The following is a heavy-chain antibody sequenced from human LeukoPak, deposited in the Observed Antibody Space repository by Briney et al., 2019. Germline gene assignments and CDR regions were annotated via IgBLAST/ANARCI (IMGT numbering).Heavy chain of an antibody. CDR1: GFTFSSYS. J-gene: IGHJ4*02. CDR3: ARARSSWEPFDY. V-gene: IGHV3-21*01. CDR2: ISSSSSYI. D-gene: IGHD6-13*01. Sequence: GGSLRLSCAASGFTFSSYSMNWVLQAPGKGLEWVSSISSSSSYIYYADSVKGRFTISRDNAKNSLYLQMNSLRAEDTAVYYCARARSSWEPFDYWGQGTLVTVSS.